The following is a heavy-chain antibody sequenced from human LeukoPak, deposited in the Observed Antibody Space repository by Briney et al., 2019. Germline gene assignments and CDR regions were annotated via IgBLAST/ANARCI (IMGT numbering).Heavy chain of an antibody. CDR1: GFTFDDFA. CDR2: IRSNSESI. J-gene: IGHJ4*02. CDR3: ARERYTSSWGSFED. Sequence: GRSLRLSCAASGFTFDDFAMYWVRQAPGKGLEWVSGIRSNSESIGYADSVKGRLTISRDNARNSLYLQMNSLRVGDTAFYYCARERYTSSWGSFEDWGQGTLVTVSS. V-gene: IGHV3-9*01. D-gene: IGHD6-13*01.